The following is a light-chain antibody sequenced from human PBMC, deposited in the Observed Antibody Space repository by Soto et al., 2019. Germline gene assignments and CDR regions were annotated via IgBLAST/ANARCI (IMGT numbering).Light chain of an antibody. Sequence: QPVLTQPPSASGTPGQRVTISCSGSSSKIGTNYVYWYQQLPGTAPKLLIYRNNQRPSGVPDRFSGSKSGTSASLAISGLRSEDEADYYCAARDDSLTAFYVFGTGTKVTVL. CDR1: SSKIGTNY. V-gene: IGLV1-47*01. CDR2: RNN. J-gene: IGLJ1*01. CDR3: AARDDSLTAFYV.